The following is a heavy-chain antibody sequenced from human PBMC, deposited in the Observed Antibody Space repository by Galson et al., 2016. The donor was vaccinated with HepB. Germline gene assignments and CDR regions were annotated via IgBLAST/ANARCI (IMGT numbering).Heavy chain of an antibody. J-gene: IGHJ4*02. V-gene: IGHV3-7*01. D-gene: IGHD6-19*01. CDR3: AVGGWLDY. CDR2: IKRDGSER. Sequence: SLRLSCADSGFTFSSHWMSWVRQAPGKGLEWVVNIKRDGSERNYADSVKGRFTISRDNTQNSLYLHMNTLRAEDTAVYYCAVGGWLDYWGQGTLVSVSS. CDR1: GFTFSSHW.